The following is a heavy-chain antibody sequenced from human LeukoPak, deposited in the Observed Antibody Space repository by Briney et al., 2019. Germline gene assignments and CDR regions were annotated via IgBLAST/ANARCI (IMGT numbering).Heavy chain of an antibody. CDR3: TRMYLYESSGYRPSDY. J-gene: IGHJ4*02. Sequence: GGSLRLSCVISGFTFGNYWMSWVRQAPGKGLEWVAKVKEDGSEKNYVDSVTCRFTISRDNAENAVHLEMNSLRAEDTAIYYCTRMYLYESSGYRPSDYWGQGTLVTVSS. CDR1: GFTFGNYW. CDR2: VKEDGSEK. V-gene: IGHV3-7*01. D-gene: IGHD3-22*01.